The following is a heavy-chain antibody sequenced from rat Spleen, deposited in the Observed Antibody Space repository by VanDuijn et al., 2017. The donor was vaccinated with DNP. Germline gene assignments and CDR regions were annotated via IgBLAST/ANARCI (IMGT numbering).Heavy chain of an antibody. CDR1: GFTFSDYD. CDR3: ARGSGTYYWYFDF. V-gene: IGHV5-7*01. J-gene: IGHJ1*01. D-gene: IGHD5-1*01. CDR2: ITYVGKIT. Sequence: EVQLVESGGGLVQPGRSLKLSCAASGFTFSDYDMAWVRQAPKKGLEWVTTITYVGKITYYRDSVKGRFTISRDNAKNTLYLQMNSLRSEDTATYYCARGSGTYYWYFDFWGPGTMVTVSS.